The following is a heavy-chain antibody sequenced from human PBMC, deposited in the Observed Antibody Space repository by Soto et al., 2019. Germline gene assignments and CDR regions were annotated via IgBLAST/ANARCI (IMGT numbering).Heavy chain of an antibody. J-gene: IGHJ5*02. CDR2: ISSSSSTI. CDR1: GFTFSSYS. V-gene: IGHV3-48*01. CDR3: ARETYYDYIWGSYRWTWFDP. Sequence: EVQLVESGGGLVQPGGSLRLSCAASGFTFSSYSMNWVRQAPGKGLEWVSYISSSSSTIYYADSVKGRFTISRDNAKNSLYLQMNSLRAEDTAVYYCARETYYDYIWGSYRWTWFDPWGQGTLVTVSS. D-gene: IGHD3-16*02.